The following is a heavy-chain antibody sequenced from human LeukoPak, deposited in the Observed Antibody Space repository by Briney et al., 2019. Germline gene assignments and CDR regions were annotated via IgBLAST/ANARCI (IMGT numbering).Heavy chain of an antibody. Sequence: GGSLRLSCSASGFTVSSNYMSWLRQAPGKGLEWVSVIYSGGGTYYAGSVKGRFTISRDNSKNTLYLQMNSLRAEDTAIYYCAKAMTGSTYYFDSWGQGTLVTVSS. CDR2: IYSGGGT. V-gene: IGHV3-53*01. CDR3: AKAMTGSTYYFDS. CDR1: GFTVSSNY. D-gene: IGHD3-9*01. J-gene: IGHJ4*02.